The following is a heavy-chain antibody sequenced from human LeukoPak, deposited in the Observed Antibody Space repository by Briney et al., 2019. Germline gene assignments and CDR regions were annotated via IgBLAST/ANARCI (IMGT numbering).Heavy chain of an antibody. CDR2: INPNSGGT. Sequence: ASVKVSCTASGYTFTGYYMHWVRQAPGQGLEWIGWINPNSGGTNYAQKFQERVTMTRDTSISTAYMELSRLSSDDTAVYFCASEGANYDSSGYYVYWGQGTLVTVSS. V-gene: IGHV1-2*02. CDR3: ASEGANYDSSGYYVY. D-gene: IGHD3-22*01. CDR1: GYTFTGYY. J-gene: IGHJ4*02.